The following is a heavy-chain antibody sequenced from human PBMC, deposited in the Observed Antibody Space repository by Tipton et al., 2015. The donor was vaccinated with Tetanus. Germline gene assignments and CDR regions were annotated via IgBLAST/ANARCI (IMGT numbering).Heavy chain of an antibody. V-gene: IGHV4-59*01. Sequence: TLSLTCTVSGGSMSNNYWSWIRQPPGKGLEWIAYIFHSGSTNYSPSLKSRVAISMDTSKNQFSLKLTSVPAADTAVYYCARANYDFPKKGPFDSWGQGTQVIVSS. CDR1: GGSMSNNY. CDR3: ARANYDFPKKGPFDS. J-gene: IGHJ4*02. CDR2: IFHSGST. D-gene: IGHD3-3*01.